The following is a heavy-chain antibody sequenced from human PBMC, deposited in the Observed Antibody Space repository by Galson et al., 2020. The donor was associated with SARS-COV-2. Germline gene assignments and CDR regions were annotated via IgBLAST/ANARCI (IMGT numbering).Heavy chain of an antibody. Sequence: SETLSLTCTVSGYSISSGYYWGWIRQPPGKGPEFIGSIYNSGTTYYNPSLRSRVTISVDTSQNQFSLKLTSVTAVDKAVYYCARILDYWGQGTLGTVSS. CDR2: IYNSGTT. CDR1: GYSISSGYY. CDR3: ARILDY. J-gene: IGHJ4*02. V-gene: IGHV4-38-2*02.